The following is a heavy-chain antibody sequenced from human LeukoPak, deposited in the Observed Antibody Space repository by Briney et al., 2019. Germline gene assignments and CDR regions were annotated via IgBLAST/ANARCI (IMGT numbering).Heavy chain of an antibody. D-gene: IGHD3-10*01. CDR2: INPNSGGT. Sequence: GASVKVSFKASGYTLTGYYMHWVRQAPGQRLEWMGWINPNSGGTNYAQKFQGRVTMTRDTSISTAYMELSRLRSDDTAVYYCARSYYYGSGSYEPLDYWGQGTLVTVSS. J-gene: IGHJ4*02. V-gene: IGHV1-2*02. CDR1: GYTLTGYY. CDR3: ARSYYYGSGSYEPLDY.